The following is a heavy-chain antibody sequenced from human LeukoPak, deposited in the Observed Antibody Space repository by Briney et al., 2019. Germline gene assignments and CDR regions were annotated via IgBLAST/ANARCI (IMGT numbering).Heavy chain of an antibody. CDR1: GFTFSNYA. CDR2: IKQDGSEK. Sequence: GGSLRLSCAASGFTFSNYAMSWVRQAPGKGLEWVANIKQDGSEKYYVDSVKGRFTISRDNAKNSLYLQMNSLRAEDTAVYYCARDSYYDFWSGYDWGQGTLVTVSS. D-gene: IGHD3-3*01. J-gene: IGHJ4*02. V-gene: IGHV3-7*01. CDR3: ARDSYYDFWSGYD.